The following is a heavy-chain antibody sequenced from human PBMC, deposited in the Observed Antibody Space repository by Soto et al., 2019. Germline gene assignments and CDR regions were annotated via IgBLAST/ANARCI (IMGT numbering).Heavy chain of an antibody. Sequence: GGTLRLSCAASGFTLSYYGMHWVRQAPGKGLEWVGFISDDGSNKYYADSMKGRFTMSRDNSKSTLYLQMSSLRVEDTAVCYCTKRRNVLRFLEWSSGMEVWGQGTTVTVSS. D-gene: IGHD3-3*01. J-gene: IGHJ6*02. CDR1: GFTLSYYG. CDR2: ISDDGSNK. CDR3: TKRRNVLRFLEWSSGMEV. V-gene: IGHV3-30*18.